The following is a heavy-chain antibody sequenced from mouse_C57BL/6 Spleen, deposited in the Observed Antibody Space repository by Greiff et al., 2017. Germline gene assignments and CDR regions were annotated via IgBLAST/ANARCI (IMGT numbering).Heavy chain of an antibody. Sequence: QVQLQQPGAELVRPGSSVKLSCKASGYTFTSYWMHWVKQRPIQGLEWIGNIDPSDSETHYNQKFKDKATLTVDKSSSTAYMQLSSLTSEDYAVYYCARERTYYGNYGGAMDYWGQGTSVTVSS. D-gene: IGHD2-10*01. V-gene: IGHV1-52*01. CDR1: GYTFTSYW. CDR2: IDPSDSET. J-gene: IGHJ4*01. CDR3: ARERTYYGNYGGAMDY.